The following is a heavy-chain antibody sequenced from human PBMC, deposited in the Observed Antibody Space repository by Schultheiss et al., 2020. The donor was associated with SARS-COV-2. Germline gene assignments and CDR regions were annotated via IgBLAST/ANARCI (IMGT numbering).Heavy chain of an antibody. CDR3: VKGGYDFWSGYYNWEYYYYYGMDV. J-gene: IGHJ6*02. D-gene: IGHD3-3*01. CDR2: LSNDGSNK. CDR1: GFTFRSYA. Sequence: GGSLRLSCAASGFTFRSYAMHWVRQAPGKGLEWVAVLSNDGSNKYYADSVKGRFTISRDNSKNTLYLQMNSLRAEDTAVYYCVKGGYDFWSGYYNWEYYYYYGMDVWGQGTTVTVSS. V-gene: IGHV3-30-3*01.